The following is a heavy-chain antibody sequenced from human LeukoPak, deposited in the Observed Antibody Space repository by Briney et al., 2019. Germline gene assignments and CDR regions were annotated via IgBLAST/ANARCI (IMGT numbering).Heavy chain of an antibody. CDR3: ARRRVLTGFFDY. CDR2: INHSGST. V-gene: IGHV4-34*01. D-gene: IGHD3-9*01. Sequence: SETLSLTCAVSGGSFSGYYWSWIRQPPGKGLEWIGEINHSGSTNYNPSLKSRVTISVDTSKNQFSLKLSSVTAADTAVYYCARRRVLTGFFDYWGQGTLVTVSS. J-gene: IGHJ4*02. CDR1: GGSFSGYY.